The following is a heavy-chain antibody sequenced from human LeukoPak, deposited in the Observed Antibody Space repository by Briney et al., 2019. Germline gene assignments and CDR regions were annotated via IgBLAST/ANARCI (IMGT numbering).Heavy chain of an antibody. V-gene: IGHV3-30*18. D-gene: IGHD3-22*01. CDR2: ISYDGINK. CDR3: AKHPSGYYYDHFDY. CDR1: GFSFSSYG. J-gene: IGHJ4*02. Sequence: GGSLRLSCAASGFSFSSYGMHWVRQTPGKGLEWLAFISYDGINKYYADSVKGRFTISRDSSKNTLYLQMNSLRAEDTAVYYCAKHPSGYYYDHFDYWGQGTLVTVSS.